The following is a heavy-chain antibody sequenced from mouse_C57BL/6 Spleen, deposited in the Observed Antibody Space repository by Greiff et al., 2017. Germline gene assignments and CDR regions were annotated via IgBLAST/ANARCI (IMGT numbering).Heavy chain of an antibody. Sequence: EVKVEESGGGLVQPGGSMKLSCVASGFTFSNYWMNWVRQSPEKGLEWVAQLRLKSDNYATHYAESVKGRFTISRDDSKSSVYLQMNNLRSEDTGIYYCTFNWDRFAYWGQGTLVTVSA. CDR1: GFTFSNYW. D-gene: IGHD4-1*02. CDR2: LRLKSDNYAT. CDR3: TFNWDRFAY. J-gene: IGHJ3*01. V-gene: IGHV6-3*01.